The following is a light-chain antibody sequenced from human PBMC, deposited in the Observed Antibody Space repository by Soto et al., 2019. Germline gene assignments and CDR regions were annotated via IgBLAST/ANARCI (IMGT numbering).Light chain of an antibody. CDR3: QQYGSSPFT. CDR2: GAS. J-gene: IGKJ3*01. V-gene: IGKV3-20*01. Sequence: EILLTQSPGTLSLSPGERVTLSCRASQSVSSTSLAWYQHKPGQAPRLLIYGASSRATGIPDRFSGSGSGTDFTLTISRLEPEDFAVYSCQQYGSSPFTFGPGTKVDIK. CDR1: QSVSSTS.